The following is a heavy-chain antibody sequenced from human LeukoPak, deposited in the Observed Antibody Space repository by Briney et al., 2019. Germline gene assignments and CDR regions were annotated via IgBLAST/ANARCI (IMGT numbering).Heavy chain of an antibody. D-gene: IGHD3-10*01. Sequence: GRSLRLSCAASGFTFSSYAMHWVRQAPGKGLEWVAVISYDGSNKYYADSVKGRFTISRDNSKNTLYLQMNSLRAEDTAVYYCARDSSVFGGQGTLVTVSS. V-gene: IGHV3-30*14. CDR2: ISYDGSNK. J-gene: IGHJ4*02. CDR3: ARDSSVF. CDR1: GFTFSSYA.